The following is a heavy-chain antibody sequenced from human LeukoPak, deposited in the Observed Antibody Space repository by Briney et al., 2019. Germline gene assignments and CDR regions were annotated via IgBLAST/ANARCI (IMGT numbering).Heavy chain of an antibody. D-gene: IGHD5-12*01. J-gene: IGHJ6*02. CDR3: ARQVDIVANLYYYGMDV. CDR2: INHSGST. V-gene: IGHV4-34*01. CDR1: GFTVSSNY. Sequence: GSLRLSCAASGFTVSSNYMSWVRQPPGKGLEWIGEINHSGSTNYNPSLKSRVTISVDTSKNQFSLKLSSVTAADTAVYYCARQVDIVANLYYYGMDVWGQGTTVTVSS.